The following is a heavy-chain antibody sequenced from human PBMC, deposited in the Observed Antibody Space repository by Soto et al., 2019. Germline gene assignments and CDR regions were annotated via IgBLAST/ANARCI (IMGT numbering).Heavy chain of an antibody. V-gene: IGHV1-3*01. CDR1: GYTFTSYA. CDR2: INAGNGNT. J-gene: IGHJ6*02. CDR3: ARDGTKLYCSSTSCYTGYYYGMDV. Sequence: ASVKVSCKASGYTFTSYAMHWVRQARGQRLEWMGWINAGNGNTKYSQKFQGRVTITRDTSASTAYMELSSLRSEDTAVYYCARDGTKLYCSSTSCYTGYYYGMDVWGQGTTVTVSS. D-gene: IGHD2-2*02.